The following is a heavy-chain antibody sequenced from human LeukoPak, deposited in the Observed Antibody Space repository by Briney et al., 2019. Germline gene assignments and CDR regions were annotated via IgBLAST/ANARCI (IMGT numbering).Heavy chain of an antibody. J-gene: IGHJ4*02. CDR2: ISGSGGST. CDR1: GFTFCNYA. Sequence: GGSLRLSCAASGFTFCNYAMSWVRQAPGKGLEWISSISGSGGSTYYADSVKGRFTISRDNSQNTLYLQMYSLRAQHLAVHHYAKEYYDISRYSLGNWGQGTLVTVSS. D-gene: IGHD3-22*01. CDR3: AKEYYDISRYSLGN. V-gene: IGHV3-23*01.